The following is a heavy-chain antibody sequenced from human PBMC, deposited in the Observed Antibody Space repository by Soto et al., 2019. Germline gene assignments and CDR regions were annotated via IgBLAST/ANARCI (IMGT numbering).Heavy chain of an antibody. CDR2: IYWDDDK. D-gene: IGHD1-1*01. Sequence: QITLMESGPTLVTPTQTLTLTCTFSGFSLSTSGVGVGWIRQTPGQALEWLALIYWDDDKRYSPSLKSRLTVTKDTSQDQVVLKMTNMDPVDTVTYYCTHLSWNDVHPEYFQHWGQGTLVTVSS. CDR1: GFSLSTSGVG. V-gene: IGHV2-5*02. J-gene: IGHJ1*01. CDR3: THLSWNDVHPEYFQH.